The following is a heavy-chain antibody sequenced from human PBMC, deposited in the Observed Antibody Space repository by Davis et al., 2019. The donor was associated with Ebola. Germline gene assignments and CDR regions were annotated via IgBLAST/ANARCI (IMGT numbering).Heavy chain of an antibody. Sequence: AASVKVSCKASGGTFSSYAISWVRQAPGQGLEWMGGIIPIFGTANYAQKFQGRVTITADESTSTAYMELSSLRSEDTAVYYCARVALYAFDIWGHGTAVTVSS. CDR1: GGTFSSYA. J-gene: IGHJ3*02. CDR3: ARVALYAFDI. CDR2: IIPIFGTA. V-gene: IGHV1-69*13.